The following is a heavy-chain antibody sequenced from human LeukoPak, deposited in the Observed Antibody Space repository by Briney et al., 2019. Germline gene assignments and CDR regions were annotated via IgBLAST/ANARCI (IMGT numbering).Heavy chain of an antibody. CDR3: ARVLRYCSGGNCYSGGLGYMDV. D-gene: IGHD2-15*01. Sequence: SVKVSCKASGGTFSSYAISWVRQAPGQGLEWMGGIIPIFGTANYAQKFQGRVTITADKSTSTTYMELSSLRSEDTAVYYCARVLRYCSGGNCYSGGLGYMDVWGKGTTVTISS. CDR1: GGTFSSYA. CDR2: IIPIFGTA. V-gene: IGHV1-69*06. J-gene: IGHJ6*03.